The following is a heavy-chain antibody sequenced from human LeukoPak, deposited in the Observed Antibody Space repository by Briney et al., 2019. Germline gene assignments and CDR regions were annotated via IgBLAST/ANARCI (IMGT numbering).Heavy chain of an antibody. V-gene: IGHV3-30*18. D-gene: IGHD5-24*01. J-gene: IGHJ4*02. CDR2: ISYDGSNK. CDR3: AKEDGYNYYFDY. Sequence: SCKASGFTFSSYGMHWVRQAPGKGLEWVAVISYDGSNKYYADSVKGRFTISRDNSKNTLYLQMNSLRAEDTAVYYCAKEDGYNYYFDYWGQGTLVTVSS. CDR1: GFTFSSYG.